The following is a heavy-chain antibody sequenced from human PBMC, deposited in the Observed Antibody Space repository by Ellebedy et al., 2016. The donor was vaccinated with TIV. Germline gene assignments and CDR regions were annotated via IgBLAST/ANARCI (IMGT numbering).Heavy chain of an antibody. CDR2: ISGSGGST. Sequence: GGSLRLSXAASGFTFSNYAMSWVRQAPGKGLVWFPVISGSGGSTYYADSVKGRFTVSRDNSKNTLYLQMNGLRAEDTAVYYWAKGGYCSGGDCYPFDYWGQGTLVTVSS. CDR1: GFTFSNYA. V-gene: IGHV3-23*01. J-gene: IGHJ4*02. D-gene: IGHD2-15*01. CDR3: AKGGYCSGGDCYPFDY.